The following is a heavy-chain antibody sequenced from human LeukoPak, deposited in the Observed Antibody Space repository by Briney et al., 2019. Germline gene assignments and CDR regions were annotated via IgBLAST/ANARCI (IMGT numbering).Heavy chain of an antibody. CDR1: GFTFSTYA. V-gene: IGHV3-23*01. J-gene: IGHJ4*02. CDR3: AKALYGDYGRFDY. CDR2: ISDGGSDT. D-gene: IGHD4-17*01. Sequence: PGGSLRLSCAASGFTFSTYAMSWVRQAPGKGLAWVSTISDGGSDTHYADSVKGRFTISRDDSKNTLYLQMNSLRAEATAVYYCAKALYGDYGRFDYWGQGTLVTVSS.